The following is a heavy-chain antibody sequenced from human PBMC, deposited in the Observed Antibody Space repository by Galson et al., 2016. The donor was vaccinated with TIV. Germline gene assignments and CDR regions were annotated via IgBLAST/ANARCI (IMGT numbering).Heavy chain of an antibody. CDR1: GFTFASYG. CDR3: AREFADYYFAF. Sequence: SLRLSCAASGFTFASYGMHWVRQAPGKGLEWVAAIWFDGSNIHYADSVKGRFTISRDNPKNTVYLHMNSLRAEDTAVYFCAREFADYYFAFWGQGTLVTVSS. CDR2: IWFDGSNI. D-gene: IGHD2-21*02. J-gene: IGHJ4*02. V-gene: IGHV3-33*01.